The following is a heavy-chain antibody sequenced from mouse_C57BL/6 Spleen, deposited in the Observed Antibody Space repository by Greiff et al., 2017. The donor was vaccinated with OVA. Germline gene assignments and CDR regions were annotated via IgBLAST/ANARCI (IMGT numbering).Heavy chain of an antibody. D-gene: IGHD2-3*01. CDR2: IWSGGST. CDR3: ARNPYDGYYVWFAY. CDR1: GFSLTSYG. Sequence: VQLVESGPGLVQPSQSLSITCTVSGFSLTSYGVHWVRQSPGKGLEWLGVIWSGGSTDYNAAFISRLSISKDNSKSQVFFKMNSLQADDTARYYCARNPYDGYYVWFAYWGQGTLVTVSA. J-gene: IGHJ3*01. V-gene: IGHV2-2*01.